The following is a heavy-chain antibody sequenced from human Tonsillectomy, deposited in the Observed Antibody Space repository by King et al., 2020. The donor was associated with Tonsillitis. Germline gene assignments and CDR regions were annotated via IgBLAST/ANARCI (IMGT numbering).Heavy chain of an antibody. Sequence: VQLVESGAEVKKPGASVKVSCKASGYAFTSYGITWVRQAPGQGLEWMGWISAYNYNTNYAQKFQDRVTMTTDTSTSTAYMELRSLRSDDTALYYCARDGVVPERAGVFDIGGQGTMVTASS. CDR3: ARDGVVPERAGVFDI. J-gene: IGHJ3*02. V-gene: IGHV1-18*04. D-gene: IGHD2-8*01. CDR2: ISAYNYNT. CDR1: GYAFTSYG.